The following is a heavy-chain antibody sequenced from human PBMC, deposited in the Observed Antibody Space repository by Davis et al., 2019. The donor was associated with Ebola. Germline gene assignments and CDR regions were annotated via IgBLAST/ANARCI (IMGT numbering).Heavy chain of an antibody. D-gene: IGHD6-6*01. V-gene: IGHV3-15*01. CDR3: TTDRGIAVRPLFDC. J-gene: IGHJ4*02. Sequence: GGSLRPSCTAPEPILADAWMGWVRQAPRKGLEWVGRIKCRGAGVTTVHAPPVRDRFIITRDEQRTTVYLQMTSLIIEDTAVYFCTTDRGIAVRPLFDCWGQGTLVTGSS. CDR2: IKCRGAGVTT. CDR1: EPILADAW.